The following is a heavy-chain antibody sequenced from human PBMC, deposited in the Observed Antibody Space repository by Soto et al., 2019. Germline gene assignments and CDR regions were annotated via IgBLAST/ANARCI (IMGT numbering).Heavy chain of an antibody. J-gene: IGHJ4*02. CDR3: ARPYSTSWSTYFDY. V-gene: IGHV1-3*04. CDR1: GYGFTTYF. CDR2: INTGSGDA. D-gene: IGHD2-2*01. Sequence: ASVKVSCTTSGYGFTTYFIHWVRQAPGQGLEWMGWINTGSGDAMYSQQFQGRVTIARDTSASTTYMDLSSLRSEDTAIYYCARPYSTSWSTYFDYWGQGTLVTVSS.